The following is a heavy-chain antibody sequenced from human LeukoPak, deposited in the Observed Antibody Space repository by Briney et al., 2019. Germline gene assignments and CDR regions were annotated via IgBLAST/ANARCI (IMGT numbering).Heavy chain of an antibody. V-gene: IGHV3-33*01. Sequence: GGSLRLSCAASGFTFSSYCMHWVRQAPGKGLEWVAVIWYDGSNKYYADSVKGRFTISRDNSKSTLYLQMNSLRAEDTAVYYCAAADERGYSYGHITYWGQGTLVTVSS. J-gene: IGHJ4*02. CDR2: IWYDGSNK. CDR3: AAADERGYSYGHITY. CDR1: GFTFSSYC. D-gene: IGHD5-18*01.